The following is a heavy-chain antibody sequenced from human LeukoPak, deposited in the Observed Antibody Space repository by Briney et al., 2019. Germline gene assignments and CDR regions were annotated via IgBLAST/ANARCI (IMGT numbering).Heavy chain of an antibody. J-gene: IGHJ3*02. CDR3: ARGTGHDYLDAFDI. CDR1: GFTLSSYG. D-gene: IGHD4-11*01. Sequence: GGSLRLSCAASGFTLSSYGMHWVRQAPGKGLEWVAVIWNDGSNKYYADSVKGRFTISRDNSRDTLYLQMDSLRAEDTAVYYCARGTGHDYLDAFDIWGQGTMVTVSS. CDR2: IWNDGSNK. V-gene: IGHV3-33*01.